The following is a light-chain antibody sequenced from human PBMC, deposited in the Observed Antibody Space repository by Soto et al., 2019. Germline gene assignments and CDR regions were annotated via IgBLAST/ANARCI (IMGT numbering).Light chain of an antibody. Sequence: IVMTQSPATLSVSPGERATVSCRASQSVSNNYLAWYQQKPGQAPRLLIYGASNRATGIPDRFSGSGSGTDFTLTISRLEPEDFAVYYCQQYGSSPGTFGQGTKVDIK. CDR3: QQYGSSPGT. J-gene: IGKJ1*01. V-gene: IGKV3-20*01. CDR2: GAS. CDR1: QSVSNNY.